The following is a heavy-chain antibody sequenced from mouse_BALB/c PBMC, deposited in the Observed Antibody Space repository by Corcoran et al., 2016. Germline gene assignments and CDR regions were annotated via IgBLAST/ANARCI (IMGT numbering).Heavy chain of an antibody. V-gene: IGHV1-18*01. Sequence: EVLRQQSGPEREKPGASVKIRCKASGYTFTGYNIAGVKQSHGKSLEWIGDINPYNGGTSYNQKFKGKATLTVDKSSSTAYMELLSLTSEDSAVYYCASPYGNYAMDYWGQGTSVTVSS. CDR1: GYTFTGYN. CDR3: ASPYGNYAMDY. D-gene: IGHD2-1*01. CDR2: INPYNGGT. J-gene: IGHJ4*01.